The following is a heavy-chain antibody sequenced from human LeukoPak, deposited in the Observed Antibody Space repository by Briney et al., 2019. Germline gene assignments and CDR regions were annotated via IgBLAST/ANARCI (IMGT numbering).Heavy chain of an antibody. CDR3: ARGKKDIVLMVYATTKYYYYYYMDV. CDR1: GYTFTSYD. J-gene: IGHJ6*03. V-gene: IGHV1-8*03. Sequence: ASVKVSCKASGYTFTSYDINWVRQATGQGLEWMGWTNPNSGNTGYAQKFQGRVTITRNTSISTAYMELSSLRSEDTAVYYCARGKKDIVLMVYATTKYYYYYYMDVWGKGTTVTVSS. D-gene: IGHD2-8*01. CDR2: TNPNSGNT.